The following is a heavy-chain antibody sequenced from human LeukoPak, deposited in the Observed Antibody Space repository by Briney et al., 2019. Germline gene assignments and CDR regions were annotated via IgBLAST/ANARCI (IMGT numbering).Heavy chain of an antibody. J-gene: IGHJ4*02. V-gene: IGHV1-69*06. Sequence: ASVKVSCKASGGTFSSYAISWVRQAPGQGLEWMGGIIPIFGTANYAQKFQGRVTITADKSTSTAYMELSSLRSEDTAVYYCARSTAGGGLESDYWGQGTLVTVSS. CDR3: ARSTAGGGLESDY. CDR2: IIPIFGTA. CDR1: GGTFSSYA. D-gene: IGHD2-2*01.